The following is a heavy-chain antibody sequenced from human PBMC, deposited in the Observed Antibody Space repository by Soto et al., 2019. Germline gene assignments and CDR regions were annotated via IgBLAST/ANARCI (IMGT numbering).Heavy chain of an antibody. CDR2: IYYSGST. V-gene: IGHV4-59*01. Sequence: SETLSLTCTVSGGSISSYYWSWIRQPPGKGLEWIGYIYYSGSTNYNPSLKSRVIISVDTSKNQFSLKLSSVTAADTAVYYCAREVATNNWFDPWGQGTLVTVSS. D-gene: IGHD5-12*01. CDR3: AREVATNNWFDP. CDR1: GGSISSYY. J-gene: IGHJ5*02.